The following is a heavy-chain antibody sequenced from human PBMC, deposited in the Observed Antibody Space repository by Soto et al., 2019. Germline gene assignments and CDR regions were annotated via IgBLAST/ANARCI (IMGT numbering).Heavy chain of an antibody. Sequence: EVHLLESGGGLVQPGGSLRLSCAASGFTFSSYTMSWVRQAPGKGLEWVSSISGSGGSTYYADSVKGRFTLSRDNSKNTLYLQMNSLRAEDTAVYYCTKGGVQDYGTSLIDSWGQGTLVTVSS. CDR2: ISGSGGST. V-gene: IGHV3-23*01. CDR3: TKGGVQDYGTSLIDS. D-gene: IGHD4-17*01. CDR1: GFTFSSYT. J-gene: IGHJ4*02.